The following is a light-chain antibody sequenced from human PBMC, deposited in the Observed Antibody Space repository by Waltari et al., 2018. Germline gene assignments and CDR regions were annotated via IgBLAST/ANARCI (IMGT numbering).Light chain of an antibody. Sequence: FMLTQPHSVSESPGKTVPISCTRSSGNIATNYVQWYQQRPGSAPTKVIYEDNQRPSGVPDRFSGSIDSSSNSASLIISGLKAEDEADYYCQSFDSSHVVFGGETKLTVL. CDR2: EDN. CDR1: SGNIATNY. V-gene: IGLV6-57*03. J-gene: IGLJ2*01. CDR3: QSFDSSHVV.